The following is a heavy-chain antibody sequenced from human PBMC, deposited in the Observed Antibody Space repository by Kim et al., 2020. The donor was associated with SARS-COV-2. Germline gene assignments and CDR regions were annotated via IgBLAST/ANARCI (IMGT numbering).Heavy chain of an antibody. J-gene: IGHJ6*02. Sequence: ASVKVSCKASGYTFTSYAMNWVRQAPGQGLEWMGWINTNTGNPTYAQGFTGRFVFSLDTSVSTAYLQISSLKAEDTAVYYCARVLNTMVRGVMGYYGMDVWGQGTTVTVSS. CDR3: ARVLNTMVRGVMGYYGMDV. D-gene: IGHD3-10*01. CDR1: GYTFTSYA. V-gene: IGHV7-4-1*02. CDR2: INTNTGNP.